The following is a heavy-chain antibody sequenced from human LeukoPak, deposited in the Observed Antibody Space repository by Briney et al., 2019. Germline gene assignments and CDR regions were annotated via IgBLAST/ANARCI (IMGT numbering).Heavy chain of an antibody. D-gene: IGHD6-6*01. CDR3: ARGKQLGLYIDY. V-gene: IGHV3-33*01. J-gene: IGHJ4*02. CDR2: IWYDGSNK. Sequence: GGSLRLSCAASGFTFSSYGMHWVRQAPGKGLEWVAVIWYDGSNKYYADSVKGRFTISRDNSKNTLYLQMNSLRAEDTAVYYCARGKQLGLYIDYWGQGTLVTVSS. CDR1: GFTFSSYG.